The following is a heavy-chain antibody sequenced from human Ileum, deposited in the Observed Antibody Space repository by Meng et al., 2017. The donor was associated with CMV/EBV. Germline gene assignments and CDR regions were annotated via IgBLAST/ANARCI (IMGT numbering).Heavy chain of an antibody. D-gene: IGHD2-21*01. J-gene: IGHJ4*02. CDR3: AIYYGGVGGRGY. CDR2: RHKNGND. CDR1: GDSISSENYH. Sequence: QVPRQQSGPGLVNPSQTLSLTCSVSGDSISSENYHWSWIRQPAGKGLEWIGQRHKNGNDNYNASLKSRVTISIDTSKNQFSLTLTSVTAADTAVYYCAIYYGGVGGRGYWAQGTLVTVSS. V-gene: IGHV4-61*02.